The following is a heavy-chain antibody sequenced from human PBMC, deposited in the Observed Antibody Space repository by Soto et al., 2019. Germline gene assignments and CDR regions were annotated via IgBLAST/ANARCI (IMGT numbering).Heavy chain of an antibody. Sequence: SETLSLTCFVSGDSTSSDEYYWGWIRQPPGKGLEYIAYIYHRGITDYNPSLKSRITISVDTAKNQFSLNLTSVTAADTAVYYCASFNQRDAFNLWGQGTMVTVSS. V-gene: IGHV4-30-4*02. CDR2: IYHRGIT. J-gene: IGHJ3*01. CDR3: ASFNQRDAFNL. D-gene: IGHD6-25*01. CDR1: GDSTSSDEYY.